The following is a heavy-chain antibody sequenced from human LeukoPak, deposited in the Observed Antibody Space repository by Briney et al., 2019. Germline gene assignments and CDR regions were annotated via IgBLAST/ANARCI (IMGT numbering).Heavy chain of an antibody. CDR1: GYSFTTYA. Sequence: ASVKVSCKASGYSFTTYAMNWVRQAPGQGLEWMGWINPNSGGTNYAQKFQGRVTMTRDTSISTAYMELSRLRSDDTAVYYCARVWNLEWLFDFDYWGQGTLVTVSS. CDR2: INPNSGGT. V-gene: IGHV1-2*02. J-gene: IGHJ4*02. D-gene: IGHD3-3*01. CDR3: ARVWNLEWLFDFDY.